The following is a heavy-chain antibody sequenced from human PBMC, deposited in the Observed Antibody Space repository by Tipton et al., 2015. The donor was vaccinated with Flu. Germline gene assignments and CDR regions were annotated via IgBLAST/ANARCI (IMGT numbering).Heavy chain of an antibody. V-gene: IGHV4-38-2*01. Sequence: GLMKPSEKLSLNCAVSGFSITSGYYWGWIRQPPGKGLEWIGTVYHRGSTYYNPSLNSRITLSMDKSGNQFSLQLSSVTAADTAVYYCARGVPGAIGEAHFDYWGHGILVTVSS. CDR2: VYHRGST. CDR1: GFSITSGYY. D-gene: IGHD3-10*01. CDR3: ARGVPGAIGEAHFDY. J-gene: IGHJ4*01.